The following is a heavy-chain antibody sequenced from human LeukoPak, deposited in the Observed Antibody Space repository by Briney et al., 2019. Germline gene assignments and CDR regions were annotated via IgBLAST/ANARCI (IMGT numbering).Heavy chain of an antibody. J-gene: IGHJ4*02. V-gene: IGHV3-21*04. CDR1: GFTFSSYN. D-gene: IGHD4-17*01. CDR2: ISSSTSHI. CDR3: AKHDYGDFTPSPFPI. Sequence: GGSLRLSCAASGFTFSSYNMNWVRQAPGKGLEWVSSISSSTSHIYYADSVTGRFTISRDNAKNSLYLQMNSLRAEDTAVYYCAKHDYGDFTPSPFPIWGQGTLVTVSS.